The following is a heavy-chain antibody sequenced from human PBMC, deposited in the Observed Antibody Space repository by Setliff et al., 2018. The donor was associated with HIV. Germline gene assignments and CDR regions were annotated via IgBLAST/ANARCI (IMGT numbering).Heavy chain of an antibody. CDR3: ARASGDAYRHPRDYNYYYMDV. CDR1: GGSISSGTYY. J-gene: IGHJ6*03. Sequence: SQTLSLTCTVSGGSISSGTYYWTWIRQQPGKGLEWIGYIYHSGITYYNPSLKSRINISVDTSKNQFSLNLSSVTAADTAVYFCARASGDAYRHPRDYNYYYMDVWGKGDMVTVSS. V-gene: IGHV4-31*03. D-gene: IGHD4-4*01. CDR2: IYHSGIT.